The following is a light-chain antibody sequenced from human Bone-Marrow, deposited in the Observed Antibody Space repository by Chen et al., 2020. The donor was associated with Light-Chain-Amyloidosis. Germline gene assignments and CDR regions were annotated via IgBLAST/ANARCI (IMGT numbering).Light chain of an antibody. CDR1: QDVSSW. J-gene: IGKJ4*01. CDR3: QQTNTFPLS. CDR2: TAS. Sequence: DIQTTQSPSSVSASVGDRVAITCRASQDVSSWLAWYQQRPGKAPKLLISTASSLQSGVPSRFSGSGSGTDFTLTISSLQPEDFATYYCQQTNTFPLSFGRGTRVEIK. V-gene: IGKV1-12*01.